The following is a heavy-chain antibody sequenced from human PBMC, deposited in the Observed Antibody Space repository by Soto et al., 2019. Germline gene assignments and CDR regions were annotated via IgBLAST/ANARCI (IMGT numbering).Heavy chain of an antibody. Sequence: PGESLKISCKGSGYSFTSYWINWVRQMPGKGLEWMGRIDPSDSYTNYSPSFQGHVTISADKSISTAYLQWSSLKDSDTAMYYCARWPRGSDRYFDYWGHGTTVTVSS. CDR1: GYSFTSYW. CDR3: ARWPRGSDRYFDY. V-gene: IGHV5-10-1*01. CDR2: IDPSDSYT. J-gene: IGHJ4*03. D-gene: IGHD2-15*01.